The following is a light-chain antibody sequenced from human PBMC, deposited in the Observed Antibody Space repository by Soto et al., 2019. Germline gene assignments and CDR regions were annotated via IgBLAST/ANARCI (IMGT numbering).Light chain of an antibody. CDR1: QSLSATY. J-gene: IGKJ2*01. CDR3: QQYGSSPQT. V-gene: IGKV3-20*01. Sequence: EGVLTQSPGTLSLSPGERATLSCRASQSLSATYLAWYQHKPGQAPRLLIFGASSRAPGIPDRFSGSGSGPDFTLTITRLEPEDFAVYYCQQYGSSPQTFGQGTKLEIK. CDR2: GAS.